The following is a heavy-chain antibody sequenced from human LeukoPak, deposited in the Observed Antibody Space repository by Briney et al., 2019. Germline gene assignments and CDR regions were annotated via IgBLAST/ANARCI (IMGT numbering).Heavy chain of an antibody. J-gene: IGHJ3*02. CDR2: IYTSGST. D-gene: IGHD3-3*01. CDR1: GGSISSGSYY. V-gene: IGHV4-61*02. CDR3: ARDPRGDFWGGYYDAFDI. Sequence: SQTLPLTCTVSGGSISSGSYYWRWIRQPAGKGLEWIGGIYTSGSTNYNPSLKSRVTISVDASKNQFSLKLSSVTAADTAVYYCARDPRGDFWGGYYDAFDIWGQGTMVTVSS.